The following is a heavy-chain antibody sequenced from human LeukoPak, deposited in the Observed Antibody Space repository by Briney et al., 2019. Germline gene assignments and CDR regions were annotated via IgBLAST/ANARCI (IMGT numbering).Heavy chain of an antibody. CDR1: GGSLSRHY. CDR2: VYDSGNT. J-gene: IGHJ3*02. Sequence: PSETLSLTCSVSGGSLSRHYWSWIRQPPGKGLEWIGYVYDSGNTSFHPSHNSRVAISEDTSRNQFSLSLRSVTAADTALYYCARGFRGSSDAFDIWGRGTVVTVSS. D-gene: IGHD6-6*01. CDR3: ARGFRGSSDAFDI. V-gene: IGHV4-59*11.